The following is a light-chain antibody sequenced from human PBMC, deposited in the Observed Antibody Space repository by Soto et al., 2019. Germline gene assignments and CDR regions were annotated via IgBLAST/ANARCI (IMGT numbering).Light chain of an antibody. Sequence: AIPLTQSPSSLSASVGDRVSITCRASQGIGSALAWYQLKPGAAPALLIYDASTLESGVPSRFSGSRSGADFTLTISSLQPEDFATYYCQKFRSSAISFGGGTKVEIK. CDR2: DAS. CDR1: QGIGSA. J-gene: IGKJ4*01. CDR3: QKFRSSAIS. V-gene: IGKV1-13*02.